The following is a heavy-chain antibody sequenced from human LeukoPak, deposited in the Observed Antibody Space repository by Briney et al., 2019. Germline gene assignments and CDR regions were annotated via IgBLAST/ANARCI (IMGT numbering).Heavy chain of an antibody. J-gene: IGHJ4*02. CDR2: ISSSSSTI. Sequence: PGGSLRLSCAASGFTFSSYSMNWVRQAPGKGLEWVSYISSSSSTIYYADSVKGRFTISRDNAKNSLYLQMNSLRAEDTAVYYCARDQPIVVVPAAMDYWGQGTLVTVSS. CDR1: GFTFSSYS. CDR3: ARDQPIVVVPAAMDY. V-gene: IGHV3-48*01. D-gene: IGHD2-2*01.